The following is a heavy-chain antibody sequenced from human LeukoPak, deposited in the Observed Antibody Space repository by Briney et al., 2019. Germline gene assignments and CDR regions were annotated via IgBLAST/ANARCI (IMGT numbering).Heavy chain of an antibody. V-gene: IGHV3-30-3*01. Sequence: TGGSLRLSCAASGFTFSSYAMHWVRQAPVKGLEWVAVISYDGSNKYYADSVKGRFTISRDNSKNTLYLQMNSLRAEDTAVYYCARTERYCSSTSCYTWGQGTLVTVSS. CDR1: GFTFSSYA. CDR3: ARTERYCSSTSCYT. CDR2: ISYDGSNK. J-gene: IGHJ4*02. D-gene: IGHD2-2*02.